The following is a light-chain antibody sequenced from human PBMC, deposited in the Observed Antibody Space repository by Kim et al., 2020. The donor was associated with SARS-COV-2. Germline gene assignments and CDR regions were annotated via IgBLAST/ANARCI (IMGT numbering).Light chain of an antibody. CDR1: QSVSSN. J-gene: IGKJ4*01. CDR3: QQYNNWRLT. Sequence: VSPGERATLSCRASQSVSSNLAWYQQKPGQAPRLLIYGASTRATGIPARFSGSGSGTEFTLTISSLQSEDFAVYYCQQYNNWRLTFGGGTKVDIK. V-gene: IGKV3-15*01. CDR2: GAS.